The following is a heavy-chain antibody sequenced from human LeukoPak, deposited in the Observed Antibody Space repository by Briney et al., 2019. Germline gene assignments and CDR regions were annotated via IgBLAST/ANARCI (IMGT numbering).Heavy chain of an antibody. J-gene: IGHJ3*02. Sequence: ASVKVSCKASGYTFTGYYMHWVRQAPGQGLKWMGWINPNSGGTNYAQKFQGRVTMTRDTSISTAYMELSRLRSDDTAVYYCARPRRRIAAAFSDAFDIWGQGTMVTVSS. CDR3: ARPRRRIAAAFSDAFDI. D-gene: IGHD6-13*01. CDR2: INPNSGGT. CDR1: GYTFTGYY. V-gene: IGHV1-2*02.